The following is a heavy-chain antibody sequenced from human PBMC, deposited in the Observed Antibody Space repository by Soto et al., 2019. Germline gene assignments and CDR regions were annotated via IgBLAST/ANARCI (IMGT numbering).Heavy chain of an antibody. CDR3: ATSHPHSGYDWFWFDP. V-gene: IGHV4-34*01. J-gene: IGHJ5*02. CDR1: GGSFSVYY. D-gene: IGHD5-12*01. Sequence: PSETLSLTCAVYGGSFSVYYWSWIRQPPGKGLEWIGEINHSGSTNYNPSLKSRVTIPVDTSKNQFSLKLSSVTAADTAVYYCATSHPHSGYDWFWFDPWGQGTLVPVSS. CDR2: INHSGST.